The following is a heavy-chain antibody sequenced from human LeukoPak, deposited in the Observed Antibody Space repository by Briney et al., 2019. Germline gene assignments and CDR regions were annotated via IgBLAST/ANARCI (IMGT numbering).Heavy chain of an antibody. CDR3: ARVPRRGERFDP. CDR1: GYTFTSYD. J-gene: IGHJ5*02. Sequence: ASVKVSCKASGYTFTSYDVNWVRQATGQGLEWMGWMNPISGDTGYALKFQGRGTMSRNTSISTAYMELGSLRSEDTAVYYCARVPRRGERFDPWGQGTLVTVSS. D-gene: IGHD3-10*01. CDR2: MNPISGDT. V-gene: IGHV1-8*01.